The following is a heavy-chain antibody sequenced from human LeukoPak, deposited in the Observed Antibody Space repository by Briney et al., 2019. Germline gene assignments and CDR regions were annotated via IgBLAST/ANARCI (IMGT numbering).Heavy chain of an antibody. D-gene: IGHD3-22*01. CDR1: GYTFTGYY. CDR2: INPNSGNT. J-gene: IGHJ4*02. V-gene: IGHV1-18*04. Sequence: APVKVSCKASGYTFTGYYMHWVRQAPGQGLEWMGWINPNSGNTNYAQKLQGRVTMTTDTSTSTAYMELRSLRSDDTAVYYCARDAYYYDSSGYYYAYYFDYWGQGTLVTVSS. CDR3: ARDAYYYDSSGYYYAYYFDY.